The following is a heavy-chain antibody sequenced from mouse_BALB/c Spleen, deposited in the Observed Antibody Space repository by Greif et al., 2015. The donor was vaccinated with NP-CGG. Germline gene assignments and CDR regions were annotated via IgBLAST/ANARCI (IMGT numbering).Heavy chain of an antibody. CDR1: GYSITSGYY. CDR2: ISYDGSN. CDR3: ARDSPYYAMDY. Sequence: ESGPGLVKPSQSLSLTCSVTGYSITSGYYWNWIRQFPGNKLEWMGYISYDGSNNYNPSLKNRISITRDTSKNQFFLKLNSVTTEDTATYYCARDSPYYAMDYWGQGTSVTVSS. V-gene: IGHV3-6*02. J-gene: IGHJ4*01.